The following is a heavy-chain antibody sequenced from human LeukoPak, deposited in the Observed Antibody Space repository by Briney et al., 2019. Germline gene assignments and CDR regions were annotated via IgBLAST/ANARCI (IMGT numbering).Heavy chain of an antibody. J-gene: IGHJ4*02. CDR3: DKDPSRALYYDILTGYGNYFDY. Sequence: PGGSLRLSCAASGFTFSSYAMSWVRQAPGKGLEWVSAISGSGGSTYYADSVKGRFTISRDNSKNTLYLQMNSLRAEDTAVYYCDKDPSRALYYDILTGYGNYFDYWGQGTLVTVCS. CDR2: ISGSGGST. D-gene: IGHD3-9*01. CDR1: GFTFSSYA. V-gene: IGHV3-23*01.